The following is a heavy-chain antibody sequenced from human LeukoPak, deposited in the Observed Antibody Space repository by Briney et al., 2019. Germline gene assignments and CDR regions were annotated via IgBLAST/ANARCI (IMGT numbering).Heavy chain of an antibody. D-gene: IGHD6-19*01. J-gene: IGHJ4*02. CDR2: INHSGST. CDR3: ARDSFSGWPPGGIDS. CDR1: GGSFSGYY. Sequence: PSETLSLTCAVYGGSFSGYYWSWIRQPPGKGLEWIGEINHSGSTNYNPSLKSRVTISVDTSKNQFSLKLSSVTAEDTAVYYCARDSFSGWPPGGIDSWGQGTLVTVSS. V-gene: IGHV4-34*01.